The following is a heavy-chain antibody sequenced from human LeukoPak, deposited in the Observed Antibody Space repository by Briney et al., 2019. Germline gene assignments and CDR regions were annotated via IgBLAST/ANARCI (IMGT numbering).Heavy chain of an antibody. CDR1: GLTFNSYW. Sequence: GGSLRLSCADSGLTFNSYWMHWVRQAPGKGLVWVSRINSDGSSTSYADSVKGRSTISRDNSKNTLYLQMNSLRAEDTAVYYCARSKGLYYDSSGYYPDYWGQGTLVTVSS. CDR2: INSDGSST. V-gene: IGHV3-74*01. CDR3: ARSKGLYYDSSGYYPDY. J-gene: IGHJ4*02. D-gene: IGHD3-22*01.